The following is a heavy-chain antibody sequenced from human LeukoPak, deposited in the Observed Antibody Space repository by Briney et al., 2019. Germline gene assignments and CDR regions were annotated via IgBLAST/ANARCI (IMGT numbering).Heavy chain of an antibody. J-gene: IGHJ4*02. CDR1: GFTFSNYA. V-gene: IGHV3-30-3*01. CDR3: ARGAEYYYDSSGYLPPVLRSYYFDY. D-gene: IGHD3-22*01. Sequence: PGGSLRLSCAASGFTFSNYAMHWVRQAPGKGLEWVAVISYDGSNKYYADSVKGRFTISRDNSKNTLYLQMNSLRAEDTAVYYCARGAEYYYDSSGYLPPVLRSYYFDYWGQGTLVTVSS. CDR2: ISYDGSNK.